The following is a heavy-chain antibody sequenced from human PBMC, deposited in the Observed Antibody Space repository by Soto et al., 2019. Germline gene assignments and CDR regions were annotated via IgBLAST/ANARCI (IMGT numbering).Heavy chain of an antibody. J-gene: IGHJ2*01. CDR3: ASGVLQQLFHWQFDL. CDR2: IYNSGST. Sequence: QVQLQESGPGLLKPSQTLSLICTVSGFSISSGGYYWSWSRQHPGKGLEWIGYIYNSGSTYYNPSLKSRVIISLDTSKNQFSLTFSSVTAADTAMYCCASGVLQQLFHWQFDLWGRGTLVTVSS. D-gene: IGHD6-13*01. V-gene: IGHV4-31*03. CDR1: GFSISSGGYY.